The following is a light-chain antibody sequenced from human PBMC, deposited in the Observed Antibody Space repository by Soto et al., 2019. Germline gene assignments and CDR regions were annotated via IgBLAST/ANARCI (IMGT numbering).Light chain of an antibody. Sequence: ILMTVSPGSLAVSLGQRAPVNCKSRRSVLYSSNNKNYLAWYQQKPGQPPKLLIYWASTRESGVPDRFSGSGSGTDFTLTISSLQAEDVAVYYCQHYYNTPLTFGGGTQVEI. CDR1: RSVLYSSNNKNY. CDR2: WAS. J-gene: IGKJ4*01. CDR3: QHYYNTPLT. V-gene: IGKV4-1*01.